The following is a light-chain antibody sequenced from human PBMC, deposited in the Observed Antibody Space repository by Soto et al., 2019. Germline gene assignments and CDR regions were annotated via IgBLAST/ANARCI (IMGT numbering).Light chain of an antibody. CDR3: GTWDNNLSAGL. CDR2: DND. J-gene: IGLJ1*01. CDR1: SSNIGNNY. V-gene: IGLV1-51*01. Sequence: QSVLTQPPSVYAAPGQKVTISCSGGSSNIGNNYVFWYQQFPGTAPRLLIFDNDKRPSGIPDRFSGSKSDTSATLGITGLETGDEADYYCGTWDNNLSAGLFGTGTKVTVL.